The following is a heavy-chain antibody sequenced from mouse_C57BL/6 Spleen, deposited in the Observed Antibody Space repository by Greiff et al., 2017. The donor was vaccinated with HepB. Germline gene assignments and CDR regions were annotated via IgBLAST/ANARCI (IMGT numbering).Heavy chain of an antibody. CDR3: TREPYGGSYRWYFDV. V-gene: IGHV5-9-1*02. D-gene: IGHD1-1*01. CDR2: ISSGGDYI. Sequence: EVKLMESGEGLVKPGGSLKLSCAASGFTFSSYAMSWVRQTPEKRLEWVAYISSGGDYIYYADTVKGRSTISRDNARNTLYLQMSRLKSEDTAMYYCTREPYGGSYRWYFDVWGTGTTVTVSS. CDR1: GFTFSSYA. J-gene: IGHJ1*03.